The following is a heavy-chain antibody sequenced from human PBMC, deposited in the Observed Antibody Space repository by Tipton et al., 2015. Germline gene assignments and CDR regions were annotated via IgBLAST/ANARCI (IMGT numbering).Heavy chain of an antibody. CDR3: ARDQSPYCGGDCYEWGLDY. J-gene: IGHJ4*02. D-gene: IGHD2-21*02. V-gene: IGHV3-21*06. CDR2: ISSISSYI. Sequence: GSLRLSCEASGITFSTYGMHWVRQAPGKGLEWVSSISSISSYIFYADSVKGRFTISRATAKNSVDLQMNGLRGEDTAVYYCARDQSPYCGGDCYEWGLDYWGQGTLVTVSS. CDR1: GITFSTYG.